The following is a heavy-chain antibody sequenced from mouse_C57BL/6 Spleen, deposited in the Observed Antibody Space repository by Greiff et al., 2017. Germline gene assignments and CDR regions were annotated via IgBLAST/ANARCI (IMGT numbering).Heavy chain of an antibody. J-gene: IGHJ3*01. CDR2: IYPGDGDT. Sequence: VQLQQSGPELVKPGASVKISCKASGYAFSSSWMNWVKQRPGKGLEWIGRIYPGDGDTNYNGKFKGKATLTADKSSSTAYMQLSRLTSEDSAVYFCARSGYSNPAWFAYWGQGTLVTVSA. CDR1: GYAFSSSW. V-gene: IGHV1-82*01. D-gene: IGHD2-5*01. CDR3: ARSGYSNPAWFAY.